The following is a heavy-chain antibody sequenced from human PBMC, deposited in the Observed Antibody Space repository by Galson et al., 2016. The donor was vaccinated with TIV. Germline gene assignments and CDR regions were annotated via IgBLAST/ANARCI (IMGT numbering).Heavy chain of an antibody. J-gene: IGHJ2*01. Sequence: TLSLTCSVSGGSISSHYWSWVRQPPGKGLGWIAYIHSSGNTNYNPSLKSRVTISLDTSKNQFSLNLTSVTAADTAMYYFARGIMVRGVALHWFFDLWGRGTLVTVSS. D-gene: IGHD3-10*01. CDR3: ARGIMVRGVALHWFFDL. CDR1: GGSISSHY. CDR2: IHSSGNT. V-gene: IGHV4-59*11.